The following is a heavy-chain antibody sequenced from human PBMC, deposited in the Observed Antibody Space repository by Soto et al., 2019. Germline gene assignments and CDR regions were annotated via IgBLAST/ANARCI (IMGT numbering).Heavy chain of an antibody. CDR2: TYYRSKWYN. D-gene: IGHD6-19*01. Sequence: PSQTLSLTCAISGDSVSSNSAALNWIRQSPSRGLEWLGRTYYRSKWYNDYAVSVKSRITINPDTSKNQFSLQLNSVTPEDTAVYYCARGVSVSGWYYYGMDVWGQGTTVTVSS. CDR3: ARGVSVSGWYYYGMDV. J-gene: IGHJ6*02. CDR1: GDSVSSNSAA. V-gene: IGHV6-1*01.